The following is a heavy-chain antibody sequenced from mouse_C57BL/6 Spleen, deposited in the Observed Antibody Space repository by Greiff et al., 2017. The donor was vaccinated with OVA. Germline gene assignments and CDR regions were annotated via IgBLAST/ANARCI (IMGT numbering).Heavy chain of an antibody. Sequence: QVQLKQPGAELVKPGASVKVSCKASGYTFTSYWMHWVKQRPGQGLEWIGRIHPSDSDTNYNQKFKGKATLTVDKSSSTAYMQLSSLTSEDSAVYYCAMEGSSYRAYFDYWGQGTTLTVSS. V-gene: IGHV1-74*01. J-gene: IGHJ2*01. D-gene: IGHD1-1*01. CDR3: AMEGSSYRAYFDY. CDR1: GYTFTSYW. CDR2: IHPSDSDT.